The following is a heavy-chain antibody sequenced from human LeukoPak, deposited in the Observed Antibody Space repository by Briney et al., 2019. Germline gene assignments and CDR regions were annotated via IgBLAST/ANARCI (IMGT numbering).Heavy chain of an antibody. Sequence: GGSLRLSCAASGFTFSSYGMHWLRQAPGKGLDWVAVVAHDGSIDYYADSVKGRFTISRDNAKNTLYLQMNSLRTEDTAMFYCAKEAIAVAGPNYFDYWGQGTLVTVSS. CDR1: GFTFSSYG. CDR3: AKEAIAVAGPNYFDY. V-gene: IGHV3-30*18. D-gene: IGHD6-19*01. J-gene: IGHJ4*02. CDR2: VAHDGSID.